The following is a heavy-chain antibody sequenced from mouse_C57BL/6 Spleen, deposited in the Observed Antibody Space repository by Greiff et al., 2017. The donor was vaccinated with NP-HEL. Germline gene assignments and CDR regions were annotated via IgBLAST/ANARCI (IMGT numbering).Heavy chain of an antibody. CDR2: ISSGSSTI. J-gene: IGHJ4*01. CDR1: GFTFSDYG. V-gene: IGHV5-17*01. D-gene: IGHD2-5*01. CDR3: ARRDSNYGYYYAMDY. Sequence: EVKLMESGGGLVKPGGSLKLSCAASGFTFSDYGMHWVRQAPEKGLEWVAYISSGSSTIYYADTVKGRFTISRDNAKNTLFLQMTSLRSEDTAMYYCARRDSNYGYYYAMDYWGQGTSVTVSS.